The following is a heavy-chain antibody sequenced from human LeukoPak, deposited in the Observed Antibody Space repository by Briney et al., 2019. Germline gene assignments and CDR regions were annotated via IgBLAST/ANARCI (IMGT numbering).Heavy chain of an antibody. CDR3: ARDNALHFDP. Sequence: ASVKVSCKASGYTFTGSYMHWVRQAPGQRLEWMGWINPNSGGTNYAQKFQGRVTMTRDTSISTAYMELSRLRSDGTAVYYCARDNALHFDPWGQGALVTVSS. CDR2: INPNSGGT. V-gene: IGHV1-2*02. CDR1: GYTFTGSY. J-gene: IGHJ5*02. D-gene: IGHD2-8*01.